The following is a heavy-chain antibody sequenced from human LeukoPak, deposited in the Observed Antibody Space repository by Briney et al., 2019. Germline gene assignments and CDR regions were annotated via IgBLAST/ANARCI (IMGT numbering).Heavy chain of an antibody. J-gene: IGHJ6*03. CDR1: GYTLTDLS. Sequence: ASVNVSCKVSGYTLTDLSMHWVRQAPGKGLEWMGGFDHEYGEPTYEQKFQGRVTMTEDSSTDTASMELSSLRFEDTAVYYCAASRHYYYMGVWGKGTTVTVSS. CDR2: FDHEYGEP. V-gene: IGHV1-24*01. CDR3: AASRHYYYMGV.